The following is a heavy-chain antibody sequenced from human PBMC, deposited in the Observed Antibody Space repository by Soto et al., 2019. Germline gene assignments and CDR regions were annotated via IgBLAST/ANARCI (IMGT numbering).Heavy chain of an antibody. CDR1: VCTFSSYA. D-gene: IGHD2-21*02. V-gene: IGHV1-69*13. J-gene: IGHJ4*02. Sequence: SLRVSCKASVCTFSSYAISCVRQAPGQGLEWIGGIIPIFGTANYAQKFQGRVTITADESTSTAYMELSSLRSEDTAVYYCARGDSPFDYWGQGTLVTVSS. CDR3: ARGDSPFDY. CDR2: IIPIFGTA.